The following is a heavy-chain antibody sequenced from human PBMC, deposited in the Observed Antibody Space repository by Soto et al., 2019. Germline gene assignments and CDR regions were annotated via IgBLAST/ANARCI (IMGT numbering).Heavy chain of an antibody. CDR1: GYTFTGYY. CDR2: INPNSGGT. D-gene: IGHD2-15*01. J-gene: IGHJ4*02. V-gene: IGHV1-2*04. Sequence: ASVKVSCKASGYTFTGYYMHWVRQAPGQGLEWMGWINPNSGGTNYAQKFQGWVTMTRDTSISTAYMELSRLRSDDTAVYYCARAGYCSGGSCYSYDYWGQGTLVTVSS. CDR3: ARAGYCSGGSCYSYDY.